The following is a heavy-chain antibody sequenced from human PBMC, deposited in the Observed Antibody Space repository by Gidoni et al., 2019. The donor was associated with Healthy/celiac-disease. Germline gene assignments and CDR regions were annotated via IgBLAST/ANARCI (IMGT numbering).Heavy chain of an antibody. CDR2: IYYSGST. Sequence: QVQLQESGPGLVKPSQTLSLTCTVSGGSISSGGYYWSWIRQHPGKGLEWIGYIYYSGSTYYNPSLKSRVTISVDTSKNQFSLKLSSVTAADTAVYYCARDYRIAAAGTVYYYGMDVWGQGTTVTVSS. D-gene: IGHD6-13*01. CDR3: ARDYRIAAAGTVYYYGMDV. V-gene: IGHV4-31*03. J-gene: IGHJ6*02. CDR1: GGSISSGGYY.